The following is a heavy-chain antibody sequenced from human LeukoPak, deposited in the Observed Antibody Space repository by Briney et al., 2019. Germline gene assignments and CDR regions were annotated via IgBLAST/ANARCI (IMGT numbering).Heavy chain of an antibody. Sequence: GGSLRLSCAASGFTFSTYAMSCVRQAPGKGLEWVSAISGSGGKTYYADSVKGRFTISRDNSKNTLYLQMNSLRAEDTAVYHRAKETARPAGVFEYWGQGTRVTVSS. D-gene: IGHD1-14*01. V-gene: IGHV3-23*01. CDR2: ISGSGGKT. CDR1: GFTFSTYA. J-gene: IGHJ4*02. CDR3: AKETARPAGVFEY.